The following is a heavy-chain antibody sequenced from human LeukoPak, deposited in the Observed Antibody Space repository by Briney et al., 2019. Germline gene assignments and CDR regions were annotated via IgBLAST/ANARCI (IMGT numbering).Heavy chain of an antibody. J-gene: IGHJ5*02. V-gene: IGHV4-59*12. CDR3: ARDRRVVRGVIPYNWFDP. CDR2: IYYSGST. D-gene: IGHD3-10*01. Sequence: SETLSLTCTVSGGSISSYYWSWIRQPPGKGLEWIGYIYYSGSTNSNPSLKSRVTISADTSKSQFSLKLSSVTAADTAVYYCARDRRVVRGVIPYNWFDPWGQGTLVTVSS. CDR1: GGSISSYY.